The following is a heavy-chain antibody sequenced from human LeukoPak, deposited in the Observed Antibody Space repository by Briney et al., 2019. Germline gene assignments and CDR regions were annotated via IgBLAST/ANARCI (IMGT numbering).Heavy chain of an antibody. CDR2: FDPEDGET. J-gene: IGHJ4*02. Sequence: ASVKVSFKFSVYTLTELSMHWVRQAPGKGLEWMGGFDPEDGETIYAQKFQGRVTMTEDTSTDTAYMELSSLRSEDTAVYYCATIVSSGYAYFDYWGQGTLVTVSS. D-gene: IGHD3-22*01. V-gene: IGHV1-24*01. CDR1: VYTLTELS. CDR3: ATIVSSGYAYFDY.